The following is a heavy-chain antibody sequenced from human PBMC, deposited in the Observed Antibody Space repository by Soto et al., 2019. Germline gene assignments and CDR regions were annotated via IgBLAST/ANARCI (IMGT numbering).Heavy chain of an antibody. CDR2: ISHRSKSFY. Sequence: SNTQSPIRSISGDSVPGHTATWNWIKQSKSRPLEWLERISHRSKSFYDSEVSLKGRITINPDTLRNQFSVQLNSVTPDDTAVYYCARVSSGSQYVDSDHYYYGVDVWGQGTTVSVS. D-gene: IGHD1-26*01. CDR3: ARVSSGSQYVDSDHYYYGVDV. V-gene: IGHV6-1*01. CDR1: GDSVPGHTAT. J-gene: IGHJ6*02.